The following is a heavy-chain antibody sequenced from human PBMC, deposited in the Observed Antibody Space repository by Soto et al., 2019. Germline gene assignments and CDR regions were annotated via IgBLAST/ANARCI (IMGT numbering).Heavy chain of an antibody. CDR3: ARGEYYDFWSGYYSPNIPSLGY. J-gene: IGHJ4*02. CDR2: ISSSSSYI. Sequence: GGSLRLSCAASGFTFSSYSMNWARQAPGKGLEWVSSISSSSSYIYYADSVKGRFTISRDNAKNSLYLQMNSLRAEDTAVYYCARGEYYDFWSGYYSPNIPSLGYWGQGTLVTVSS. CDR1: GFTFSSYS. V-gene: IGHV3-21*01. D-gene: IGHD3-3*01.